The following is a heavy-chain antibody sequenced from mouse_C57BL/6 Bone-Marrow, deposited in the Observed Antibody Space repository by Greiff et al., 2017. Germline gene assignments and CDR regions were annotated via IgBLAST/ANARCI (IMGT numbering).Heavy chain of an antibody. Sequence: QVQLQQSGAELARPGASVKLSCKASGYTFTSYGISWVKQRTGKGLEWIGAISPRSGNTYYNEKFQGKATLTADKSSSTAYMELRSLTSEDSAVYFCARRYGFFYYFNYWGQGATLTVSS. V-gene: IGHV1-81*01. CDR3: ARRYGFFYYFNY. CDR1: GYTFTSYG. J-gene: IGHJ2*01. D-gene: IGHD2-10*02. CDR2: ISPRSGNT.